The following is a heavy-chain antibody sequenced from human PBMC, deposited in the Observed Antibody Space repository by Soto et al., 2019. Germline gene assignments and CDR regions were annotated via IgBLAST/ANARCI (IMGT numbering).Heavy chain of an antibody. V-gene: IGHV1-18*01. J-gene: IGHJ4*02. D-gene: IGHD2-8*01. CDR3: ARDGRNGGYFDY. CDR2: ISVYNGNT. CDR1: GYTFTSYG. Sequence: EASVKVSCKASGYTFTSYGISWVRQAPGQGLEWMGWISVYNGNTNYAQKVQGRVTMTTDTSTSTAYMELRSLRSDDTAVYYCARDGRNGGYFDYWGQGTVVTVSS.